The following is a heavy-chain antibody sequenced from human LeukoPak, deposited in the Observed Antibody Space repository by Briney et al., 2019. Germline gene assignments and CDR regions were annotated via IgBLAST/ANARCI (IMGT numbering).Heavy chain of an antibody. J-gene: IGHJ3*02. CDR1: GFTFSSYS. D-gene: IGHD3-16*01. CDR2: ISSSSSYI. V-gene: IGHV3-21*04. CDR3: TKDGGVGGNSAYYM. Sequence: GGSLRLSCAASGFTFSSYSMNWVRQAPGKGLEWVSSISSSSSYIYYADSVKGRFTISRDNAKNSLYLQMNSLKTEDTAVYYCTKDGGVGGNSAYYMWGQGTMVTLSS.